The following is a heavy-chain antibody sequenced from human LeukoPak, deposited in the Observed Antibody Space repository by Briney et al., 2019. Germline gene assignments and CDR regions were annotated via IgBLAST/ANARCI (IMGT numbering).Heavy chain of an antibody. CDR2: TRNKARGDRT. CDR3: ARDGQEGDNSAFDI. J-gene: IGHJ3*02. V-gene: IGHV3-72*01. Sequence: GGSLRLSSAASGASLSDHHMDWVRPAPGEGLEWVGRTRNKARGDRTEYAASVKDRFTISRDDSKTLVYLQMNSLKIEDTAVYYCARDGQEGDNSAFDIWGQGTVVTVYS. D-gene: IGHD3-22*01. CDR1: GASLSDHH.